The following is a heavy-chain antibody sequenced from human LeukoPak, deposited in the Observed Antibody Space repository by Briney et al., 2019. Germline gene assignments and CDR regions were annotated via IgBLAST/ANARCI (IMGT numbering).Heavy chain of an antibody. V-gene: IGHV3-9*01. J-gene: IGHJ4*02. CDR1: GFTFSSYW. CDR3: AKGRSYGSGNGY. D-gene: IGHD3-10*01. CDR2: ISWNSGSI. Sequence: PGGSLRLSCAASGFTFSSYWMTWVRQAPGKGLEWVSGISWNSGSIGYADSVKGRFTISRDNAKNSLYLQMNCLRAEDTALYYCAKGRSYGSGNGYWGQGTLVTVSS.